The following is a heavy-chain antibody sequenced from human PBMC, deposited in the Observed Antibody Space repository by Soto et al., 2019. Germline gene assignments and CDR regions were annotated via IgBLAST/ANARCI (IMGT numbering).Heavy chain of an antibody. CDR3: AHRQSYRLFDY. D-gene: IGHD3-10*01. J-gene: IGHJ4*02. CDR2: IYWDDDK. Sequence: QITLKESGPTLVKPTQTLTLTCTFSGFSLSTSGVGVGWIRQPPGKALEWLALIYWDDDKRYSPSLKRRLTXTXXTSKNQVVLTVTNMDPVDTASYSCAHRQSYRLFDYWGQGTLVTVSS. CDR1: GFSLSTSGVG. V-gene: IGHV2-5*02.